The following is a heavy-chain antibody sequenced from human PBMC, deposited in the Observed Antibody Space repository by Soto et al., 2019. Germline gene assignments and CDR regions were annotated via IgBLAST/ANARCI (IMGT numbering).Heavy chain of an antibody. D-gene: IGHD2-2*01. CDR3: AKDRKDSVVVPAALHDAFDI. J-gene: IGHJ3*02. Sequence: GGSLRLSCAASGFTFSSYAMSWVRQAPGKGLEWVSAISGSGGSTYYADSVKGRFTISRDNSKNTLYLQMNSLRAEDTAVYYCAKDRKDSVVVPAALHDAFDIWGQGTMVTVSS. V-gene: IGHV3-23*01. CDR1: GFTFSSYA. CDR2: ISGSGGST.